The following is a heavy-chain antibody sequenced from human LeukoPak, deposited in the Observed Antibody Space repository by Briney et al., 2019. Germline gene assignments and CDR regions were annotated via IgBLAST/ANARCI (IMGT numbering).Heavy chain of an antibody. Sequence: GESLKISCKGSGYTFTSYWIGWVRQMPGKGLEWMGIIYPGDSDTRYSPSFQGQVTFSADKSISTAYLQWSSLKASDTAMYYCAIFDFLFGEIDNWFDPWGQGTQVTVSS. CDR3: AIFDFLFGEIDNWFDP. D-gene: IGHD3-16*01. V-gene: IGHV5-51*01. CDR1: GYTFTSYW. J-gene: IGHJ5*02. CDR2: IYPGDSDT.